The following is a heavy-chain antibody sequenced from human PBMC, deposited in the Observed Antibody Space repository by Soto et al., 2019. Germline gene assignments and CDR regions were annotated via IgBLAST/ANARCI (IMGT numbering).Heavy chain of an antibody. D-gene: IGHD3-9*01. CDR1: GFTFSSYW. CDR2: IKQDGSEK. Sequence: GGSLRLSCAASGFTFSSYWMSWVRQAPGKGLEWVANIKQDGSEKYYMDSVKGRFTISRDNAKNSLYLQMNSLRAEDTAVYYCAREDNVLRYFDWLLPAEYFQHWGQGTLVTVSS. CDR3: AREDNVLRYFDWLLPAEYFQH. V-gene: IGHV3-7*01. J-gene: IGHJ1*01.